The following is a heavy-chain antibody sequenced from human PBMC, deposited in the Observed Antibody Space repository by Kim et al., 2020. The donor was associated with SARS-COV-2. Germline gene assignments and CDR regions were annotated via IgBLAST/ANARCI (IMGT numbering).Heavy chain of an antibody. V-gene: IGHV4-61*02. CDR2: VYTSGNT. J-gene: IGHJ6*02. CDR1: GGSISSGNYY. D-gene: IGHD4-4*01. Sequence: SETLSLTCTVSGGSISSGNYYWSWIRQPAGKGLEWIGRVYTSGNTNYNPSLKSRVTISLDTSKKQLSLKLTSVTAADTAVYYCARGAYSYYYYGMDVWGQGTTVTVSS. CDR3: ARGAYSYYYYGMDV.